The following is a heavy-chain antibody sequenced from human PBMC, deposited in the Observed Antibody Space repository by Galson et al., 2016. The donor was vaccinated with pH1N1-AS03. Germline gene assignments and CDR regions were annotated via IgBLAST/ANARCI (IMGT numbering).Heavy chain of an antibody. V-gene: IGHV3-15*01. CDR3: TTDRNFFDP. CDR2: LKSKNDGGTA. CDR1: GFIFSNHG. D-gene: IGHD4-11*01. Sequence: SLRLSCAASGFIFSNHGMHWVRQAPGKGLEWVGRLKSKNDGGTADYAAPLKGRFTISRDDSKNTLYLQMDSLETEDTAVYYCTTDRNFFDPLGQGTLVTVSS. J-gene: IGHJ5*02.